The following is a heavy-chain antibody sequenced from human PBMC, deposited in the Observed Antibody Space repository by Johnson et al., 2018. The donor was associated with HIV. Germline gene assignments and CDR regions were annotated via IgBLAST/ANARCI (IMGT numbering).Heavy chain of an antibody. V-gene: IGHV3-30*18. CDR3: AKDEFKWERLHI. CDR2: ISYDGNIK. Sequence: QVQLVESGGGVVQPGRSLRLSCAASGFTFNNYGMHWVRQAPGKGLEWVAVISYDGNIKYYSDSVKGRVTISRDNSKNTLYLQMNSLRAEDTAVYYCAKDEFKWERLHIWGKGTMVTVSS. CDR1: GFTFNNYG. D-gene: IGHD1-26*01. J-gene: IGHJ3*02.